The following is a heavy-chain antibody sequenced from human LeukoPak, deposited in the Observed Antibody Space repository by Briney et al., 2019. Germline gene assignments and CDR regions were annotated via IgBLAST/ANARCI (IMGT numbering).Heavy chain of an antibody. Sequence: SVRLSCAASAFSFANYSMSWVRQVPGEVREWLANIKQDGSQKYYVDSVKGRFTISRDNAKNSLYLQMNSLGVEDTAVYYCARIGYSSSCTDYWGQGTMVTVSS. CDR2: IKQDGSQK. D-gene: IGHD6-13*01. V-gene: IGHV3-7*01. CDR1: AFSFANYS. J-gene: IGHJ3*01. CDR3: ARIGYSSSCTDY.